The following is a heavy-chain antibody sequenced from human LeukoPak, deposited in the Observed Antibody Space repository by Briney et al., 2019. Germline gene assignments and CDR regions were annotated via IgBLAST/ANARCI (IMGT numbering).Heavy chain of an antibody. Sequence: PSETLSLTCTVSGGSISSYYWSWIRQPPGEGLEWIGYIYYSGSTNYNPSLKSRVTISVDTSKNQFSLKLSSVTAADTAVYYCARQALWDYYGSGSYYWFDPWGQGTLVTVSS. J-gene: IGHJ5*02. V-gene: IGHV4-59*08. CDR2: IYYSGST. CDR3: ARQALWDYYGSGSYYWFDP. CDR1: GGSISSYY. D-gene: IGHD3-10*01.